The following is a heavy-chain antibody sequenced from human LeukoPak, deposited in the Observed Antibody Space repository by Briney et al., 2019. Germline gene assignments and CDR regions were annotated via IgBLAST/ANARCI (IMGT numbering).Heavy chain of an antibody. CDR1: GGSFSGYY. CDR3: ARGVLRYFDWLPLGPFDY. CDR2: INHSGST. D-gene: IGHD3-9*01. J-gene: IGHJ4*02. Sequence: SETLSLTCAVYGGSFSGYYWSWIRQPPGKGLEWIGEINHSGSTNYNPSLKSRVTISVDTSKNQFSLKLSSVTAADTAVYYCARGVLRYFDWLPLGPFDYWGQGTLVTVSS. V-gene: IGHV4-34*01.